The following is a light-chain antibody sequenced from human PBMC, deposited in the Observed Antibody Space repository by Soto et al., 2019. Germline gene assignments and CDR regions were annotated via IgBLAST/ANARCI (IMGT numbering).Light chain of an antibody. V-gene: IGKV3-20*01. CDR1: QSVSSSY. CDR2: GAS. J-gene: IGKJ5*01. Sequence: EIVLTQSTGTLSWSPGEIATLSCRASQSVSSSYLSWSQQKPGQAPRLLIYGASSRATGIPDRFSGSGSGTDFTLTISRLEPEDFAVYYCQQYGSSPPITFGQGTRLEIK. CDR3: QQYGSSPPIT.